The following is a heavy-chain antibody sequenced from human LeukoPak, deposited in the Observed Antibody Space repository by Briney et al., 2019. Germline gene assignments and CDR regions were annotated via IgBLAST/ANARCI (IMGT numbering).Heavy chain of an antibody. CDR1: GFTFSNAW. CDR2: IKSKTEGATR. D-gene: IGHD1-1*01. Sequence: SGGSLRLSCGASGFTFSNAWMSWVRQAPGKGLEWVGRIKSKTEGATRDFAAPAKGRFSISRDDSKSTLYLQMNNQKMEDTAVYYCAAGTGKSDFDHWGQGTLVTVSS. V-gene: IGHV3-15*01. J-gene: IGHJ4*02. CDR3: AAGTGKSDFDH.